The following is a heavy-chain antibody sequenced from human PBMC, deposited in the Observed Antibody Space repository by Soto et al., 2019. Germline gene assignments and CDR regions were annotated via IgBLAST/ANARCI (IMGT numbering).Heavy chain of an antibody. CDR2: ISGSGGST. CDR3: AKDGITMVRGVKLFDY. Sequence: GGSLRLSXAASGFTISSYAMSWVRQAPGKGLEWVSAISGSGGSTYYADSVKGRFTISRDNSKNTLYLQMNSLRAEDTAVYYCAKDGITMVRGVKLFDYWGQGTLVTVSS. D-gene: IGHD3-10*01. CDR1: GFTISSYA. V-gene: IGHV3-23*01. J-gene: IGHJ4*01.